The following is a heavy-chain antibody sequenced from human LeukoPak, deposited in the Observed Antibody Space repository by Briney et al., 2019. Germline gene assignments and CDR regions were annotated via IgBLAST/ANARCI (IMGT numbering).Heavy chain of an antibody. Sequence: ASVKVSCKASGYTFTAYYIHWVRQAPGQGLEWMGWINPNSGDTNYAQKFQGRVTMTRDTSISTAYMELSRLRSDETAVYYCARDRYRDYSTYGSLDYWGQGTRFTVSS. CDR3: ARDRYRDYSTYGSLDY. CDR2: INPNSGDT. CDR1: GYTFTAYY. V-gene: IGHV1-2*02. J-gene: IGHJ4*02. D-gene: IGHD4-4*01.